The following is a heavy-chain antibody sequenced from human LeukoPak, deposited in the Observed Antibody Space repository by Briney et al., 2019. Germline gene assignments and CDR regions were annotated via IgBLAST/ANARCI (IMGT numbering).Heavy chain of an antibody. D-gene: IGHD3-22*01. V-gene: IGHV4-34*01. CDR3: ARGAPGGSSGYYYASPPPTLNY. Sequence: SETLSLTCAVYGGSFSGYYWSWIRQPPGKGLEWIGEINHSGSTNYNPSLKSRVTISVGTSKNQFSLKLSSVTAADTAVYYCARGAPGGSSGYYYASPPPTLNYWGQGTLVTVSS. CDR1: GGSFSGYY. CDR2: INHSGST. J-gene: IGHJ4*02.